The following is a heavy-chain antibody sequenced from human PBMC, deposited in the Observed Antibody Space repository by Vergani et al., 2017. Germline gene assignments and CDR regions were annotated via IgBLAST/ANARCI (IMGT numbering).Heavy chain of an antibody. D-gene: IGHD2-15*01. V-gene: IGHV5-51*01. CDR3: ARQSYAGGTLDCMDV. CDR1: GYSFTSYW. CDR2: IYHGDSDT. Sequence: EVQLVQSGAEVKKPGDSLKISCKGSGYSFTSYWNGWVRQLPGKGLEWLGIIYHGDSDTRYSPSFQGQVTISADKSISTAYLQWSRLTAADTAMYYCARQSYAGGTLDCMDVWGQGTTVTVSS. J-gene: IGHJ6*02.